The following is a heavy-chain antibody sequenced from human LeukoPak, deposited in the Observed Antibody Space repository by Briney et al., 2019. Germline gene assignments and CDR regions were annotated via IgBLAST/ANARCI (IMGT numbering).Heavy chain of an antibody. Sequence: GESLRISCQASGYSFPIYWIGCVRQVSGKGLEWLGTIYPSNSGTRYSPSFQGRVTISVDTSVTTAYLQLSSLQTSDTAIYYCARHSYDDILTGTTPPDYWGQGTLLTISS. J-gene: IGHJ4*02. CDR1: GYSFPIYW. CDR2: IYPSNSGT. D-gene: IGHD3-9*01. V-gene: IGHV5-51*01. CDR3: ARHSYDDILTGTTPPDY.